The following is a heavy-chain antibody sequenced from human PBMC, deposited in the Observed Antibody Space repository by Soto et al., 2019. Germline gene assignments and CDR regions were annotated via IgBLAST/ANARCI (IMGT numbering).Heavy chain of an antibody. CDR2: IYYSGST. J-gene: IGHJ4*02. Sequence: ETLSLTCTVSGGSISSYYWSWIRQPPGKGLEWIGYIYYSGSTNYNPSLKSRVTISVDTSKNQFSLKLSSVTAADTAVYYCARERGSGSYSDYWGQGTLVTVSS. CDR1: GGSISSYY. CDR3: ARERGSGSYSDY. D-gene: IGHD3-10*01. V-gene: IGHV4-59*01.